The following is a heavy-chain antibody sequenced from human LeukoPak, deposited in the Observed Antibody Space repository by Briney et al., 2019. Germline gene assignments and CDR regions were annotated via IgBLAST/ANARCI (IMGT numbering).Heavy chain of an antibody. Sequence: SETLSLTCTVSGGSISSGDYYWSWIRQPPGKGLEWIGYIYYSGSTYYNPSLKSRVTISVDTSKNQFSLKLSSVTAADTAVYYCASILGFDIDAFDIWGQGTMVTVSS. CDR3: ASILGFDIDAFDI. CDR1: GGSISSGDYY. D-gene: IGHD7-27*01. V-gene: IGHV4-30-4*01. J-gene: IGHJ3*02. CDR2: IYYSGST.